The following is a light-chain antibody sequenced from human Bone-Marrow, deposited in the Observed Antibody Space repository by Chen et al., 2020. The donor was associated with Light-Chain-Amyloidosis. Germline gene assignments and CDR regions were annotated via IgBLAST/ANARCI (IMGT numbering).Light chain of an antibody. V-gene: IGLV3-21*02. CDR3: QVWDRSSDRPV. CDR1: NIGTTS. Sequence: SYVLTQPSSVSVAPGQTATIARGGNNIGTTSVHWYQQTPGQAPRLVVYDDSDRPSGIPARLSGSNSGNTATLTISRVEAGDEADYYCQVWDRSSDRPVFGGGTKLTVL. CDR2: DDS. J-gene: IGLJ3*02.